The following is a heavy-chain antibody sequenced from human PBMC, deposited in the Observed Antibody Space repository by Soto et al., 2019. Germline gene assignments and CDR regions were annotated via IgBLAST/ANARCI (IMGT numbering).Heavy chain of an antibody. CDR1: GYSFTSYW. D-gene: IGHD2-15*01. V-gene: IGHV5-51*01. Sequence: GESLKISCKGSGYSFTSYWIGWVRQMPGKGLEWMGIIYPGDSDTRYSPSFQGQVTISADKSISTAYLQWSSLKASDTAMYYCARRGGARDYYYYYMDVWGKGTTVTVSS. CDR2: IYPGDSDT. CDR3: ARRGGARDYYYYYMDV. J-gene: IGHJ6*03.